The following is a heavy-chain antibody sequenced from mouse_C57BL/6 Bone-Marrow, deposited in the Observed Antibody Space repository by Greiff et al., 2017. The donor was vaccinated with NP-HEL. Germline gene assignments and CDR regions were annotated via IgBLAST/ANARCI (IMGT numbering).Heavy chain of an antibody. J-gene: IGHJ2*01. CDR2: ISPGSGNT. V-gene: IGHV1-84*01. CDR1: GYTFTDYY. Sequence: QVQLQQSGPELVKPGASVKISCKASGYTFTDYYITWVKQRPGQGLEWIGWISPGSGNTKYNEKFKGQATLTVDTSSSTAYMQLSSLTSEDSAVYVCARLWPVDYWGQGTTLTVSS. CDR3: ARLWPVDY. D-gene: IGHD1-1*02.